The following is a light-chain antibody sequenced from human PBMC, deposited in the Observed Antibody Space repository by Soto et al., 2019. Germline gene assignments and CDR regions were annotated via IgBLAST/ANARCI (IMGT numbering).Light chain of an antibody. CDR3: QQFNSYPIT. CDR1: QSISSY. J-gene: IGKJ5*01. V-gene: IGKV1-9*01. Sequence: DIQMTQSPSSLSASVGDRVTITCRASQSISSYLNWYQQKPGKAPKLLIYAASTLQSGVPSRFSGSGPGTEFTLTISSLQPEDFATYYCQQFNSYPITFGQGTRLEIK. CDR2: AAS.